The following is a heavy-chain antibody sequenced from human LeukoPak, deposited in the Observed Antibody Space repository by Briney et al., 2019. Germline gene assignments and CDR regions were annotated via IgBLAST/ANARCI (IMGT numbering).Heavy chain of an antibody. V-gene: IGHV3-30*03. J-gene: IGHJ4*02. Sequence: GESLKISCAASGFTFSSYGMHWVRQAPGKGLEWVAVISYDGSNKYYADSVKGRFTISRDNSKNTLYLQMNSLRAEDTAVYYCAREGTFSEILTGYSHFDSWGQGTLVTVSS. CDR1: GFTFSSYG. CDR2: ISYDGSNK. CDR3: AREGTFSEILTGYSHFDS. D-gene: IGHD3-9*01.